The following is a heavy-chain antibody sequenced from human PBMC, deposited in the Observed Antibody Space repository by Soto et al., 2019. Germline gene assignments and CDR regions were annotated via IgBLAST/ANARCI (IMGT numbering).Heavy chain of an antibody. V-gene: IGHV3-7*03. Sequence: RALRLSCAASGFTFSSYWMSWVRQAPGKGLEWVANIKQDGSEKYYVDSVKGRFTISRDNAKNSLYLQMNSLRAEDTAVYYCARASGYCSGGSCHRWFDPWGQGTLVTVSS. J-gene: IGHJ5*02. CDR2: IKQDGSEK. CDR3: ARASGYCSGGSCHRWFDP. CDR1: GFTFSSYW. D-gene: IGHD2-15*01.